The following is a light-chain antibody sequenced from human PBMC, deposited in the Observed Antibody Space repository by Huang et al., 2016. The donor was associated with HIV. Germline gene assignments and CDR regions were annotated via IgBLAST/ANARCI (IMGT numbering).Light chain of an antibody. CDR3: QQYNNWPVT. Sequence: EKVMAQSPGTLSVSPGERATLSCRASDSVSTNVDWYQQRPGQAPRLLIYGASTRATGIPARFSGSGSGTEFALTISSMQSEDFAVYYCQQYNNWPVTFGGGTKVEIK. J-gene: IGKJ4*01. CDR1: DSVSTN. CDR2: GAS. V-gene: IGKV3-15*01.